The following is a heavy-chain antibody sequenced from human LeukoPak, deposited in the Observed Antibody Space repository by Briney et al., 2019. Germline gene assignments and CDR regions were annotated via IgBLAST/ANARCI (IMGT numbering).Heavy chain of an antibody. CDR3: ARGVWFGELLDNWFDP. CDR1: GDSITGYY. D-gene: IGHD3-10*01. CDR2: IYYTGNT. V-gene: IGHV4-39*07. J-gene: IGHJ5*02. Sequence: SETLSLTCSVSGDSITGYYWGWIRQPPGKGLEWIGNIYYTGNTYYNSSLKSRVTMSVDTSKNQFSLKLSSVTAADTAVYYGARGVWFGELLDNWFDPWGQGTLVTVSS.